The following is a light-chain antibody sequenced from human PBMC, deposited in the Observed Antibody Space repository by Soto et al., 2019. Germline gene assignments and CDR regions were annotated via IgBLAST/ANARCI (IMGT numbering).Light chain of an antibody. CDR1: QSISHNY. J-gene: IGKJ1*01. CDR2: GVS. Sequence: IELTQSPGTLSLSPGERATLSCRASQSISHNYLAWYQQEPGQAPRLLIHGVSIRATGIPDRFSGSGSGTDFTLSISRLEPEDFAVYYCQLYSGSPWTFGQGTKVEIK. CDR3: QLYSGSPWT. V-gene: IGKV3-20*01.